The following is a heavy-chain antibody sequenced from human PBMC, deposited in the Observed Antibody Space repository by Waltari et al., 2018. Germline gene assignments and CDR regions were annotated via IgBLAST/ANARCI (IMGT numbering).Heavy chain of an antibody. CDR2: ISRSGRST. V-gene: IGHV3-23*01. D-gene: IGHD4-17*01. Sequence: EVQLLESGGGLVQPGESLRLSGVTSGFSFNNYALSWCREASGTGTEWVSGISRSGRSTYYADSVKGRFTISRDNSENTLSLQMNSLRAEDTAIYYCGKDPNGDYVGAFDIWGQGTMVTVS. CDR1: GFSFNNYA. J-gene: IGHJ3*02. CDR3: GKDPNGDYVGAFDI.